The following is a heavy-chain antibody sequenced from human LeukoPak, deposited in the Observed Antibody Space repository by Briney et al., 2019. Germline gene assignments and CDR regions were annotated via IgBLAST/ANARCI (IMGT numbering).Heavy chain of an antibody. D-gene: IGHD3-3*01. J-gene: IGHJ5*02. CDR1: GGSISSYY. Sequence: SETLSLTCTVSGGSISSYYWSWIRQPAGKGLEWIGRIYTSGSTSYNPSLKSRVTMSVDTSKNQFSLKLSSVTAADTAVYYCARDRAISVLRWFDPWGQGTLVTVSS. CDR3: ARDRAISVLRWFDP. CDR2: IYTSGST. V-gene: IGHV4-4*07.